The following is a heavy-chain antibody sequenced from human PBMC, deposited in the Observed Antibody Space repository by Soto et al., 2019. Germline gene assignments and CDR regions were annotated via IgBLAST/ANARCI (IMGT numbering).Heavy chain of an antibody. D-gene: IGHD3-10*01. CDR1: GFTFSSYA. V-gene: IGHV3-33*08. Sequence: GGSLRLSCAASGFTFSSYAMHWVRQAPGKGLEWVAVIWYDGSNKYYADSVKGRFTISRDNSKNTLYLQMNSLRAEDTAVYYCARAHPLPFYYGSGSPHMDVWGQGTTVTVS. CDR3: ARAHPLPFYYGSGSPHMDV. J-gene: IGHJ6*02. CDR2: IWYDGSNK.